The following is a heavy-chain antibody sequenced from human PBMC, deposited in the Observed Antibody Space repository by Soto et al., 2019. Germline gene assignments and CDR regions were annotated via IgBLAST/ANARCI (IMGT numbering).Heavy chain of an antibody. CDR3: ARDYGGSGSYYKAFSAFDI. CDR2: ISSSSSYI. D-gene: IGHD3-10*01. J-gene: IGHJ3*02. CDR1: GFTFSSYS. V-gene: IGHV3-21*01. Sequence: GGSLRLSCAASGFTFSSYSMNWVRQAPGKGLEWVSSISSSSSYIYYADSVKGRFTISRDNAKNSLYLQMNSLRAEDTAVYYCARDYGGSGSYYKAFSAFDIWGQGTMVTVSS.